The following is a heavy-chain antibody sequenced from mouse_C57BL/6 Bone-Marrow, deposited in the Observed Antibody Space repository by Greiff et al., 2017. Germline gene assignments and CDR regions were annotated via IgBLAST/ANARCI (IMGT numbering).Heavy chain of an antibody. Sequence: QVQLQQPGAELVMPGASVKLSCKASGYTFTSYWMHWVKQRPGQGLEWIGEIDPSDSYTNYNQKFKGKSTLTVDKSSSTAYMQLSSLTSEDSAVYYCAREGGGSSLFAYWGQETLVTVSA. D-gene: IGHD1-1*01. CDR2: IDPSDSYT. J-gene: IGHJ3*01. CDR1: GYTFTSYW. CDR3: AREGGGSSLFAY. V-gene: IGHV1-69*01.